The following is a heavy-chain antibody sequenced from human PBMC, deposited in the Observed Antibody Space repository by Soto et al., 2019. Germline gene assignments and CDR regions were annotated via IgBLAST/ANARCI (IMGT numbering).Heavy chain of an antibody. CDR1: GFTFISYG. D-gene: IGHD1-26*01. CDR3: AKDHSGWDLNYYFDY. V-gene: IGHV3-30*18. J-gene: IGHJ4*02. CDR2: VSYDGTNE. Sequence: QVQLVESGGGVVQPGRSLRLSCAASGFTFISYGMHWVRQAPGKGLEWVAAVSYDGTNEYYADPVKGRFTISRDNSKNTLFLQMNSLRPEDTAVYYCAKDHSGWDLNYYFDYWGQGTLATVSS.